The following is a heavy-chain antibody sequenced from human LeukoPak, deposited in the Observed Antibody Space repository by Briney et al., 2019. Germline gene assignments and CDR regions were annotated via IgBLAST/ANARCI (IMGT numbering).Heavy chain of an antibody. CDR3: AKDLFVL. V-gene: IGHV3-23*01. J-gene: IGHJ4*02. D-gene: IGHD3-3*01. CDR2: ITGSGEST. Sequence: GGSLRLSCAASGFSFSSNGMSWVRQGPGRGLQWVSAITGSGESTFYADSVKGRFTISRDNSKNTLYLQMNSLRAEDTAVYYCAKDLFVLWGQGTLVTVSS. CDR1: GFSFSSNG.